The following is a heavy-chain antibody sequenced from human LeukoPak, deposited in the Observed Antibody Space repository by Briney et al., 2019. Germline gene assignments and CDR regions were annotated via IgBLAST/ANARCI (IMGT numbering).Heavy chain of an antibody. J-gene: IGHJ4*02. D-gene: IGHD4-17*01. V-gene: IGHV3-49*04. CDR3: TRDEYGVGSNFFDY. CDR1: GFIFSSYG. CDR2: ITNKAFGGTA. Sequence: GGSLRLSCAASGFIFSSYGMHWVRQAPGKGLEGVDFITNKAFGGTAEYAASVKGRFTISRDDSRSIAYLQMDNLRTEDTGVYYCTRDEYGVGSNFFDYWGQGTLVTVST.